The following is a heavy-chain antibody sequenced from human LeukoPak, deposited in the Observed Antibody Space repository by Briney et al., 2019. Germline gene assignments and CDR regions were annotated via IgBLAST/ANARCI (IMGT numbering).Heavy chain of an antibody. CDR1: GYTFTSYG. J-gene: IGHJ3*02. Sequence: GASEKVSCKASGYTFTSYGISWVRQAPGQGLEWMGWISAYNGSTNYAQKFQGRVTITTDESTSTAYMELSSLRSEDTAVYYCARGRIQLWTKGAFDIWGQGTMVTVSS. CDR3: ARGRIQLWTKGAFDI. CDR2: ISAYNGST. V-gene: IGHV1-18*01. D-gene: IGHD5-18*01.